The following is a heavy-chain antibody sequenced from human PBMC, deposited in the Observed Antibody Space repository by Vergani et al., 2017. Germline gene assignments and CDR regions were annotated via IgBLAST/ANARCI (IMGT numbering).Heavy chain of an antibody. CDR3: VKDKGTFEN. Sequence: QVQLVETGGGVVQPGGSLRLYCATSGFSFNTYGAHWVRQAPGKGLEWVAFIGYDGRIKYNVDSVKGRFTISRDTSKKTLSLQMRSLRADDTAVYYCVKDKGTFENWGQGTLVTVSS. D-gene: IGHD1-7*01. J-gene: IGHJ4*01. CDR1: GFSFNTYG. CDR2: IGYDGRIK. V-gene: IGHV3-30*02.